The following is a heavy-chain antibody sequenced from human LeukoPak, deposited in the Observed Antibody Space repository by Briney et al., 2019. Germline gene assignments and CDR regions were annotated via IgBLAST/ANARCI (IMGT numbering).Heavy chain of an antibody. Sequence: SETLSLTCTVSGGSISSYYWSWIRQPPGKGLEWIGYIYYSGSTNYNPSLKSRVTISVDTSKNQFSLKLRSVTAADTAVYYCARDWGAAARPDVYYYYGMDVWGQGTTVTVSS. D-gene: IGHD6-6*01. CDR3: ARDWGAAARPDVYYYYGMDV. CDR1: GGSISSYY. J-gene: IGHJ6*02. V-gene: IGHV4-59*01. CDR2: IYYSGST.